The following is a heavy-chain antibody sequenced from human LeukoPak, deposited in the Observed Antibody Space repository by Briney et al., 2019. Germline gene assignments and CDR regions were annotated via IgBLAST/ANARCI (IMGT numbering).Heavy chain of an antibody. D-gene: IGHD4-11*01. Sequence: GASVKVSCKASGYTFTSYGITWVRQAPGQGLEWMGWISAYNGNTNFAQKLQGRVTMTTDTSTSTAYMELRSLRSDDTAVYYCAKDSDYSRLMDSWGQGTLVTVSS. CDR2: ISAYNGNT. CDR3: AKDSDYSRLMDS. CDR1: GYTFTSYG. J-gene: IGHJ4*02. V-gene: IGHV1-18*01.